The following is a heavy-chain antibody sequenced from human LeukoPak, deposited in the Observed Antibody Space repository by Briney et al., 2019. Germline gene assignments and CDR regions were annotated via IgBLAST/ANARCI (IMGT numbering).Heavy chain of an antibody. D-gene: IGHD3-10*01. CDR2: INVEGTTT. CDR3: TRGGEEPFDY. CDR1: GFTFTRFW. Sequence: PGGSLRLSCAGSGFTFTRFWMHWVRQAPGKGQVWVSRINVEGTTTTYADSVEGRFTISRDENTLYLQMNHLRVDDTAVYYCTRGGEEPFDYWGQGTLVTVSS. J-gene: IGHJ4*02. V-gene: IGHV3-74*01.